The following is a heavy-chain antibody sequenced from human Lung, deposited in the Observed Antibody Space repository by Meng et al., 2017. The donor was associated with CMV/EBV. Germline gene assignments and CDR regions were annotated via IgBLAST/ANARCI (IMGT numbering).Heavy chain of an antibody. CDR2: ISSSGTTI. CDR3: SRGGGRYCSGGSCYRTGFDP. Sequence: GGSLRLXCAASGFTFSSFEMNWVRQAPGKGLDWVSYISSSGTTIYYADSVKGRFTISRDNAKNSLYLQMNSLRAEDTAVYYCSRGGGRYCSGGSCYRTGFDPXDQGXLVTVSS. J-gene: IGHJ5*02. CDR1: GFTFSSFE. D-gene: IGHD2-15*01. V-gene: IGHV3-48*03.